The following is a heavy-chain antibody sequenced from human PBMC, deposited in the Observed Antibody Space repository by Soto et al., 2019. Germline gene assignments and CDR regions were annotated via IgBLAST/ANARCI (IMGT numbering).Heavy chain of an antibody. D-gene: IGHD6-19*01. CDR3: ARDFTDSG. V-gene: IGHV3-74*01. Sequence: VQVVESGGGLVQPGGSLRLSCVASGFTFSSYWMHWVRQAPGRGLAWVSGISTDGRDTRYADSVKGRFTISRDNGKNPLYLQMNSLRAEDTAVVYCARDFTDSGWGQGTLVTVSS. CDR2: ISTDGRDT. J-gene: IGHJ4*02. CDR1: GFTFSSYW.